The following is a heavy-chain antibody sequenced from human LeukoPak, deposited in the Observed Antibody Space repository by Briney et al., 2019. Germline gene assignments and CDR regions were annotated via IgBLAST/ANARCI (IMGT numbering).Heavy chain of an antibody. CDR2: INEDGSGK. V-gene: IGHV3-7*01. J-gene: IGHJ5*02. CDR1: GFTFTSYW. D-gene: IGHD3-10*01. Sequence: GGSLRLSCAASGFTFTSYWMSWVRQAPGKGLEWVANINEDGSGKYYVDSVKGRFTISRDNAKNSVSLEMNSLRGEDTAVYYCARIYLKQASASWGQGTLVTVSS. CDR3: ARIYLKQASAS.